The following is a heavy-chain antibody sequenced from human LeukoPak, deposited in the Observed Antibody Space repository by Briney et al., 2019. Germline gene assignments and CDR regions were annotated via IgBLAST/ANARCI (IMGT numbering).Heavy chain of an antibody. J-gene: IGHJ5*02. CDR2: ISYDGSNK. D-gene: IGHD2-2*01. CDR3: ARDPGGYCTSTSCYHNWFDP. CDR1: GFTFSGYA. V-gene: IGHV3-30-3*01. Sequence: RSGGSLRLSCVASGFTFSGYAMHWVRQAPGKGLEWVAVISYDGSNKYYADSVKGRFTISRDNSKNTLYLQMSSLRTEDTAMYYCARDPGGYCTSTSCYHNWFDPWGQGTLVTVSS.